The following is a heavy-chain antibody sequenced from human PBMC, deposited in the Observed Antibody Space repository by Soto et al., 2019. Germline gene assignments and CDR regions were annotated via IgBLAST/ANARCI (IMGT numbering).Heavy chain of an antibody. CDR3: ARVYTYYYDSSGHDAFDI. D-gene: IGHD3-22*01. V-gene: IGHV3-74*01. CDR2: INSDGSST. Sequence: GGSLRLSCAASGFTFSSYWMHWVRQAPGKGLVWVSRINSDGSSTSYADSVKGRFTISRDNAKNTLYLQMNSLRAEDTAVYYCARVYTYYYDSSGHDAFDIWGQGTMVTVSS. J-gene: IGHJ3*02. CDR1: GFTFSSYW.